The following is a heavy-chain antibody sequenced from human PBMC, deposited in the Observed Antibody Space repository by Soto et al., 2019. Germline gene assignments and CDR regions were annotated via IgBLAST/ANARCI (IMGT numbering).Heavy chain of an antibody. Sequence: GGSLRLSCAASGFTFCDYYMSWIRQAPGKGLEWVSYISSSGSTIYYADSVKGRFTISRDNAKNKLYLQMNSLRAEDTAMYYCARDRDSRGYSYFDYWGQGALVTVSS. CDR3: ARDRDSRGYSYFDY. V-gene: IGHV3-11*01. D-gene: IGHD3-22*01. J-gene: IGHJ4*02. CDR1: GFTFCDYY. CDR2: ISSSGSTI.